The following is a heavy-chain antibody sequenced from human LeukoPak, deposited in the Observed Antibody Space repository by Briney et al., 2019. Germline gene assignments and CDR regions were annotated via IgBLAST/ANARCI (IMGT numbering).Heavy chain of an antibody. CDR1: GGSISSGGYS. Sequence: SGTLSLTCTVSGGSISSGGYSWSWIRQHPGKGLEWIGYIYYSGSTYYNPSLKSRVTISVDTSKNQFSLKLSSVTAADTAVYYCARETFTTVRNAFDIWGQGTMVTVSS. V-gene: IGHV4-31*03. J-gene: IGHJ3*02. CDR2: IYYSGST. D-gene: IGHD3-10*01. CDR3: ARETFTTVRNAFDI.